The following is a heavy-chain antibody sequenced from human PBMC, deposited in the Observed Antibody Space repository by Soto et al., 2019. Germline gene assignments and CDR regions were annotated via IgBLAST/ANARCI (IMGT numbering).Heavy chain of an antibody. CDR3: AKGSPLADGGDAADCDP. Sequence: EVQLLESEGDLVQPGGSLRLSCAASGFAFGTSAMSWVRQVPGTGLELVSSISAGGGSTNYAASVKGRFTVSRGNSDNTLALRMSSLGLAETPIYCLAKGSPLADGGDAADCDPWGQGNLVTGSS. D-gene: IGHD2-21*02. V-gene: IGHV3-23*01. CDR2: ISAGGGST. CDR1: GFAFGTSA. J-gene: IGHJ5*02.